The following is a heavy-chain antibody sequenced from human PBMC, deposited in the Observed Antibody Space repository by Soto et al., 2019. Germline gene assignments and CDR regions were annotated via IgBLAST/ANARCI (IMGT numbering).Heavy chain of an antibody. CDR3: ARVPAARGVGYYYGMDV. CDR2: ISSSSSYT. Sequence: GGSLRLSCAASGFTFSDYYMSWIRQAPGKGLEWVSYISSSSSYTNYADSVKGRFTISRDNAKNSLYLQMNSLRAEDTAVYYCARVPAARGVGYYYGMDVWGQGTTVTVSS. J-gene: IGHJ6*02. V-gene: IGHV3-11*06. CDR1: GFTFSDYY. D-gene: IGHD2-2*01.